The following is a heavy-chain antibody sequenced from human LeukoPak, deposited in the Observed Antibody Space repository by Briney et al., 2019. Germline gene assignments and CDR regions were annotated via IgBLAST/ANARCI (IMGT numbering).Heavy chain of an antibody. CDR2: IKEDGSEK. CDR1: GFSFSTYW. V-gene: IGHV3-7*01. J-gene: IGHJ5*02. Sequence: GSLRLSCVAFGFSFSTYWMSWVRQAPGKGLEWVANIKEDGSEKKYVDSVKGRFTISRDNAKNSLYLQMNSLRADDTAMYYCARDLDSSSWWNWFDPWGQGTLVTVSS. D-gene: IGHD6-13*01. CDR3: ARDLDSSSWWNWFDP.